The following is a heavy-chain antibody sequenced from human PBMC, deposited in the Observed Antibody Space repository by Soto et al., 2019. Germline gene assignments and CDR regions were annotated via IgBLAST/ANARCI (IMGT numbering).Heavy chain of an antibody. CDR1: GGTFSSYA. Sequence: QVQLVQSGAEVKKPGSSVKVSCKASGGTFSSYAISWVRQAPGQGLDWMGGIIPIFGTANYAQKFQGRVTITADESTSTAYMELSSLRSEDTAVYYCARVPVYGDYIYYYYGMDVWGQGTTVTVSS. CDR3: ARVPVYGDYIYYYYGMDV. V-gene: IGHV1-69*01. CDR2: IIPIFGTA. J-gene: IGHJ6*02. D-gene: IGHD4-17*01.